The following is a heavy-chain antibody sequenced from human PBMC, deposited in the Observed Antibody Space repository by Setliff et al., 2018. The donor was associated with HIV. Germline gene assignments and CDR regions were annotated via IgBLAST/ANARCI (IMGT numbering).Heavy chain of an antibody. Sequence: PGGSLRLSCAASGFTFSSYSMNWVRQAPGKGLEWVSSISSTSYYIYYADSVKGRFTISRDNAKTSLYLQMNSLRAEDTAVYYCARQVRGVSSYYYYGMDVWGQGTTVTVSS. CDR2: ISSTSYYI. J-gene: IGHJ6*02. CDR3: ARQVRGVSSYYYYGMDV. V-gene: IGHV3-21*01. D-gene: IGHD3-10*01. CDR1: GFTFSSYS.